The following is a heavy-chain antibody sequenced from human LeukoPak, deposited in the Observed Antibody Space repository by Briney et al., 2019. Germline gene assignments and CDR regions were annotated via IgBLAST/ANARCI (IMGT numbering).Heavy chain of an antibody. CDR3: ARVQQYDKFDY. J-gene: IGHJ4*02. Sequence: PGGSLRLSCAASGFTFDDYDLVWVRQAPGKGLKWVSGISWNGGRTAYADSVKGRFTISRDDAKNSLYLQLNSLRAEDTALYYCARVQQYDKFDYWGQGTLVTVSS. CDR2: ISWNGGRT. V-gene: IGHV3-20*04. CDR1: GFTFDDYD. D-gene: IGHD3-22*01.